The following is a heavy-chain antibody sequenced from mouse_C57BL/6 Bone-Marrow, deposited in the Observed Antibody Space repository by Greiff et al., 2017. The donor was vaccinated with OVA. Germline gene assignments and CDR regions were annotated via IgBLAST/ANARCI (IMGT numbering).Heavy chain of an antibody. CDR3: VAVDSPYAMDY. CDR1: GYTFTSYW. Sequence: QVQLQQSGTELVKPGASVKLSCKASGYTFTSYWMHWVKQRPGQGLEWIGDINPTNGGTNYNEKFKSKATLTVDKSSSTAYMQLSSLTSEDSAVYYCVAVDSPYAMDYWGQGTSVTVSS. J-gene: IGHJ4*01. CDR2: INPTNGGT. V-gene: IGHV1-53*01.